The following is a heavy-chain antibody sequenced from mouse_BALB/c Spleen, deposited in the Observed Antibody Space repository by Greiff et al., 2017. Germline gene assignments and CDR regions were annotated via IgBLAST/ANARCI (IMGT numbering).Heavy chain of an antibody. D-gene: IGHD1-1*01. CDR1: GYTFTDYE. Sequence: VQLQQSGAELVRPGASVTLSCKASGYTFTDYEMHWVKQTPVHGLEWIGAIDPETGGTAYNQKFKGKATLTADKSSSTAYMELRSLTSEDSAVYYCTRSGYYGSSFYFDYWGQGTTLTVSS. J-gene: IGHJ2*01. CDR2: IDPETGGT. CDR3: TRSGYYGSSFYFDY. V-gene: IGHV1-15*01.